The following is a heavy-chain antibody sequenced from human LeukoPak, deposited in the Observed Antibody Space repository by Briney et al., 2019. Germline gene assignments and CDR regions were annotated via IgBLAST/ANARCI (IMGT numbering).Heavy chain of an antibody. Sequence: PGGSLRLPCAASGFTFDDYGMSWVRQAPGKGLEWVSGINWNGGSTGYADSVKGRFTISRDNAKNSLYLQMNSLRAEDTALYYCARAMGAILSYYFDYWGQGTLVTVSS. V-gene: IGHV3-20*04. J-gene: IGHJ4*02. CDR2: INWNGGST. CDR1: GFTFDDYG. D-gene: IGHD1-26*01. CDR3: ARAMGAILSYYFDY.